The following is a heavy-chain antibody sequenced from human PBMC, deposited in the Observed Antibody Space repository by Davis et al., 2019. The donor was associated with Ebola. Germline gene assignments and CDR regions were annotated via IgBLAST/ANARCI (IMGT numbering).Heavy chain of an antibody. V-gene: IGHV1-3*01. D-gene: IGHD6-19*01. J-gene: IGHJ4*02. CDR2: INAGNGTT. Sequence: ASVKVSCKASGYTFTGYDINWVRQATGQGLEWMGWINAGNGTTEYSQKFQGRVTITRDTSASTAYMDLSSLRSEDTAVYYCARGFEQWLVLLGDNNFEYWGQGTLVTVSS. CDR1: GYTFTGYD. CDR3: ARGFEQWLVLLGDNNFEY.